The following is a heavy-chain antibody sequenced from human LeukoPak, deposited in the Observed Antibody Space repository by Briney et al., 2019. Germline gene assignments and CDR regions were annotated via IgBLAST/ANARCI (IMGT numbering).Heavy chain of an antibody. CDR3: ATYSSSSGY. D-gene: IGHD6-6*01. CDR2: IYYSGST. Sequence: SETLSLTCTVSGGSIRSYYWSWIRQPPGKGLEWIGYIYYSGSTNYNPSLKSRVTISVDTSKNQFSLKLSSVTAADTAVYYCATYSSSSGYWGQGTLVTVSS. CDR1: GGSIRSYY. V-gene: IGHV4-59*08. J-gene: IGHJ4*02.